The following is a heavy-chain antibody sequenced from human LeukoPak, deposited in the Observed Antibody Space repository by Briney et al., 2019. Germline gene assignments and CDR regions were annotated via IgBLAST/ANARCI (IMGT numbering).Heavy chain of an antibody. J-gene: IGHJ5*02. CDR1: GGSISSSSYY. V-gene: IGHV4-39*01. CDR3: ARGQGATVPQVGKNWFDP. D-gene: IGHD1-26*01. CDR2: IYYSGYT. Sequence: SETLSLTCTVSGGSISSSSYYWGWIRQPPGKGLEWIGTIYYSGYTYYNPSLESRVTISVDTSKNQFSLKLSSVTAADTAIYYCARGQGATVPQVGKNWFDPWGQGTRVTVSS.